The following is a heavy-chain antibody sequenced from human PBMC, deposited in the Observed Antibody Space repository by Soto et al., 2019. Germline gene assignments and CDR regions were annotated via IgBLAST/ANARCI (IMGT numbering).Heavy chain of an antibody. CDR3: AKGLGVGGPFDY. V-gene: IGHV3-30*18. CDR1: GFTFSSYG. J-gene: IGHJ4*02. CDR2: ISYDGSNK. D-gene: IGHD3-3*01. Sequence: QVQLVESGGGVVQPGRSLRLSCAASGFTFSSYGMHWVRQAPGKGLEWVAVISYDGSNKYYADSVKGRFTISRDNSKITMYLQMNSLRAEDTAVYYCAKGLGVGGPFDYLGQGTLVTVSS.